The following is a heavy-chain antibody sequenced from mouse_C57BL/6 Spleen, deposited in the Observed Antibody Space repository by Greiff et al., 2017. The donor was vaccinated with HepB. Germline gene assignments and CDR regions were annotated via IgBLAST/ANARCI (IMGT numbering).Heavy chain of an antibody. CDR3: ARRSYGHWYFDV. J-gene: IGHJ1*03. Sequence: EVQLQESGPELVKPGASVKISCKASGYTFTDYYMNWVKQSHGKSLEWIGDINPNNGGTSYNQKFKGKATLTVDKSSSTAYMELRSLTSEDSAVYYCARRSYGHWYFDVWGTGTTVTVSS. CDR1: GYTFTDYY. D-gene: IGHD1-1*02. CDR2: INPNNGGT. V-gene: IGHV1-26*01.